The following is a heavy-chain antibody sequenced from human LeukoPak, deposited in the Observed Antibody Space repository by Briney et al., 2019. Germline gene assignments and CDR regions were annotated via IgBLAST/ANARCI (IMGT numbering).Heavy chain of an antibody. D-gene: IGHD3-22*01. Sequence: GGSLRLSCAASGFTFSSYAMSWVRQAPGKGLEWVSAISGSGGSTYYADSVKGRFTISRDNSKNTLYLQMNSLRAEDTAVYYCAKDGNYYDSSGYYRHYFDYWGQGTLVTVSS. J-gene: IGHJ4*02. V-gene: IGHV3-23*01. CDR1: GFTFSSYA. CDR3: AKDGNYYDSSGYYRHYFDY. CDR2: ISGSGGST.